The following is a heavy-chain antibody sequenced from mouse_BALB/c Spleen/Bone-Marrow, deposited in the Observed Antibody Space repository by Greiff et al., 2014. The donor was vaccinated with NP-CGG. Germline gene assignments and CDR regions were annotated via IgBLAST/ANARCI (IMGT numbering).Heavy chain of an antibody. J-gene: IGHJ2*01. CDR2: IDPANGNA. CDR3: ARDRLGTYFDF. D-gene: IGHD3-2*02. CDR1: GFNIKDTY. Sequence: VQLQQPGAELVKPGASVKLSCTASGFNIKDTYMHWVKQRPEQGLEWIGRIDPANGNAKYDPKFQGKATITADTSSNTAYLQLSSLTAEDTAVYYCARDRLGTYFDFWGQGTTLTVSS. V-gene: IGHV14-3*02.